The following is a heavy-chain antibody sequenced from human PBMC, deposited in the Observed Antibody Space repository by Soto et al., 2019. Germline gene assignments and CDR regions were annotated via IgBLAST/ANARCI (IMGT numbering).Heavy chain of an antibody. D-gene: IGHD3-10*01. CDR1: GFTFSSNA. V-gene: IGHV3-23*01. J-gene: IGHJ4*03. CDR3: AKRHYYGSESFALAT. CDR2: VSGDGYAS. Sequence: DVQLLESGGGLVQPGGSLRLSCAGSGFTFSSNAMSWVRQAPGKGLEWVSSVSGDGYASDYADSVKGRFTVSRHNSKNTLYLQMNSLRAEDTAVYYCAKRHYYGSESFALATWGQGTLVTVSS.